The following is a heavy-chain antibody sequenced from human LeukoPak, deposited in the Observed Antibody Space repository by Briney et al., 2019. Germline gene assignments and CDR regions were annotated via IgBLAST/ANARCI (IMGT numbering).Heavy chain of an antibody. Sequence: GGSLRLSCVTSGFTFSNYGMHWVRQVPGKGLEWVAVISYDARSNFHVDSVKGRFTISRDNAKNSLYLQMNSLRAEDTAVYYCARAPSAYDILTGIYYYYYYMDVWGKGTTVTISS. CDR2: ISYDARSN. J-gene: IGHJ6*03. D-gene: IGHD3-9*01. CDR3: ARAPSAYDILTGIYYYYYYMDV. V-gene: IGHV3-30*12. CDR1: GFTFSNYG.